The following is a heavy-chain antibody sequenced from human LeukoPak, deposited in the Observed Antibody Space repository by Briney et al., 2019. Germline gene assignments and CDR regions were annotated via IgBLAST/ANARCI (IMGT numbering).Heavy chain of an antibody. CDR2: IYYSGSI. V-gene: IGHV4-59*01. J-gene: IGHJ4*02. Sequence: SETLSLTCTVSGGSISSYYWSWIRQPPGKGLEWLGDIYYSGSINYNPSLKSRVTISVDTSKNQFSLKLSFVTAADTAVYYCARGYCSGGSCYSTTPFDYWGQGTLVTVSS. CDR3: ARGYCSGGSCYSTTPFDY. CDR1: GGSISSYY. D-gene: IGHD2-15*01.